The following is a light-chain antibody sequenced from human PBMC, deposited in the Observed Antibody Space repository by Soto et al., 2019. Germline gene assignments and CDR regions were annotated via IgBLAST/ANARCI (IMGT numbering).Light chain of an antibody. CDR3: QQYSNWPPGT. J-gene: IGKJ1*01. Sequence: EIVMTQSPATLSVSPGERATLSCRASQSVRSNLAWYQQKPGQAPRLLIYGASTRATGIPARFSGSGSGTEFTLTISSLQSEDFAVYYCQQYSNWPPGTFGQGPKVEIK. CDR2: GAS. V-gene: IGKV3-15*01. CDR1: QSVRSN.